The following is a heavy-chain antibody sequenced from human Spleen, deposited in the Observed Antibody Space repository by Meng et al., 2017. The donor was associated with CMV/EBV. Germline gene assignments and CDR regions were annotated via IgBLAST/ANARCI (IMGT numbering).Heavy chain of an antibody. V-gene: IGHV3-30*02. CDR2: IRYDGSNK. CDR3: AKGSRWDWYFDL. D-gene: IGHD6-13*01. Sequence: VQRVELGGGVVQPGGSLRLSCAASGFTFSSYGMHWVRQAPGKGLEWVAFIRYDGSNKYYADSVKGRFTISRDNSKNTLYLQMNSLRAEDTAVYYCAKGSRWDWYFDLWGRGTLVTVSS. J-gene: IGHJ2*01. CDR1: GFTFSSYG.